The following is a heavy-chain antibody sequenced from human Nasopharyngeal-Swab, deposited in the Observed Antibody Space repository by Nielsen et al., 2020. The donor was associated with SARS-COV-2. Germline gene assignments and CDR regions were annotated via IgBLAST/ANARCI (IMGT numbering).Heavy chain of an antibody. J-gene: IGHJ4*02. Sequence: GESLKISCAASGFTISSKYMNWVRQAPGKGLEYISVIYSDGSTYYADSVKGRFTISRDNSKNTVSLQMDSLRAEDTAVYYCAKDLRGPYFFWGQGTLVTVSS. D-gene: IGHD2/OR15-2a*01. V-gene: IGHV3-53*01. CDR2: IYSDGST. CDR3: AKDLRGPYFF. CDR1: GFTISSKY.